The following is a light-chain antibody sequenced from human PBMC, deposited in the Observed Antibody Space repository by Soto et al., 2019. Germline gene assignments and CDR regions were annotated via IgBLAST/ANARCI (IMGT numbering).Light chain of an antibody. Sequence: QLVLTQPASVSGSPGQSITISCIGTSSDIGTYNRVSWYQQPPGTAPKLIIYEVNNRPSGVPDRFSGSKSGNTASLIISGLQAEDEADYYCNSFTTSNTYVFGTGTKVTVL. CDR3: NSFTTSNTYV. CDR1: SSDIGTYNR. CDR2: EVN. J-gene: IGLJ1*01. V-gene: IGLV2-18*02.